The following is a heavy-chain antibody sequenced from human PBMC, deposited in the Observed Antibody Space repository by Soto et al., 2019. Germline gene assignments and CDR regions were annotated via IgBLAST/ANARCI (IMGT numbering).Heavy chain of an antibody. CDR3: ARGGDYSSSDLGH. V-gene: IGHV4-31*03. J-gene: IGHJ4*02. CDR2: MYSSRIT. D-gene: IGHD6-6*01. Sequence: QVQLQESGPGLVKPSETLSLTCSVFGGSISSGAYFWSWVRQHPGKGLEWIAYMYSSRITYYNPSLKSRVIISVDMSKNQFSLKLSSVTAADTAIYFCARGGDYSSSDLGHWGQGTLVSVSS. CDR1: GGSISSGAYF.